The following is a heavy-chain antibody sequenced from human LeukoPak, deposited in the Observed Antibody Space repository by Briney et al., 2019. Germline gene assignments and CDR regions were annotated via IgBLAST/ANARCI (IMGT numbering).Heavy chain of an antibody. CDR3: ARGSALYYDSSGYYGFDY. CDR1: GGSISSGAYY. D-gene: IGHD3-22*01. CDR2: IYYSGST. V-gene: IGHV4-31*03. J-gene: IGHJ4*02. Sequence: SETLSLTCTVSGGSISSGAYYWSWIRPHPGKGLGWIGYIYYSGSTYYNPSLKSRVTISVDTSKNQFSLKLSSVTAADTAVYYCARGSALYYDSSGYYGFDYWGQGTLVTVSS.